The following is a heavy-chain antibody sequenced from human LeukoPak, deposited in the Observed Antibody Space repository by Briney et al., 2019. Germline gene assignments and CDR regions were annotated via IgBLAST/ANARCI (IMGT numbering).Heavy chain of an antibody. V-gene: IGHV4-30-4*01. Sequence: SQTLSLTCTVSGGSISSGDYYWSWIRQPPGKGLEWIGYIYYSGSTYYNPSPKSRVTISVDTSKNQFSLKLSSVTAADTAVYYCASWNGSGSYHLDYWGQGTLVTVSS. D-gene: IGHD3-10*01. J-gene: IGHJ4*02. CDR2: IYYSGST. CDR1: GGSISSGDYY. CDR3: ASWNGSGSYHLDY.